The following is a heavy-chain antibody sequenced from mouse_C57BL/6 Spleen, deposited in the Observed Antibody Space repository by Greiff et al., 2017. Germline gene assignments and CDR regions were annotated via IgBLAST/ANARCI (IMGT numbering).Heavy chain of an antibody. V-gene: IGHV1-4*01. Sequence: LVESGAELARPGASVKMSCKASGYTFTSYTMHWVKQRPGQGLEWIGYTNPSSGYTKYNQKFKDKATLTADKSSSTAYMQLSSLTSEDSAVYYCAREGGVLTGPFGYWGQGTTLTVSS. CDR2: TNPSSGYT. CDR3: AREGGVLTGPFGY. D-gene: IGHD4-1*01. J-gene: IGHJ2*01. CDR1: GYTFTSYT.